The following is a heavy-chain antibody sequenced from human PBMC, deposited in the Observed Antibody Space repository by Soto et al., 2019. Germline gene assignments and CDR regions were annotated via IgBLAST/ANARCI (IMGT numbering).Heavy chain of an antibody. V-gene: IGHV4-30-2*01. CDR2: IYHSGST. J-gene: IGHJ3*02. CDR1: GGSISSGGDS. Sequence: QLQLQESGSGLVKPSQTLSLTCAVSGGSISSGGDSWSWIRQPPGKGLEWIGYIYHSGSTYYNPSLKSRVTISVDRSKSQFSLKLSSVTAADTAVYYCARVWGYSYGLASDIWGQGTMLTVSS. CDR3: ARVWGYSYGLASDI. D-gene: IGHD5-18*01.